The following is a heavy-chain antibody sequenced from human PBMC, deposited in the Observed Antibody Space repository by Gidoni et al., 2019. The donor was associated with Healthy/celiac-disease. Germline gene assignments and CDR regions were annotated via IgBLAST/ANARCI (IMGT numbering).Heavy chain of an antibody. D-gene: IGHD3-10*01. CDR1: GGSISSSSYY. Sequence: QLQLQESGPGLVKPSETLSLTCTVSGGSISSSSYYWGWIRQPPGKGLEWIGSIYYSGSTYYNPSLKSRVTISVDTSKNQFSLKLSSVTAADTAVYYCARDTGDPYGSGSLSYYFDYWGQGTLVTVSS. V-gene: IGHV4-39*01. CDR2: IYYSGST. CDR3: ARDTGDPYGSGSLSYYFDY. J-gene: IGHJ4*02.